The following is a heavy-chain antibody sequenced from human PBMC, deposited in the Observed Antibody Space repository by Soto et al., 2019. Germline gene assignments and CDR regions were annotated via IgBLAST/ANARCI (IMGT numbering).Heavy chain of an antibody. CDR3: ARLVYYYDSSGYPDFDY. Sequence: SETLSLTCSGSGGSISSSSYYWGWIRQPPGKGLEWIGSIYYSGSTYYNPSLKSRVTISVDTSKNQFSLKLSSVTAADTAVYYCARLVYYYDSSGYPDFDYWGKGTLVTVSS. CDR1: GGSISSSSYY. CDR2: IYYSGST. J-gene: IGHJ4*02. D-gene: IGHD3-22*01. V-gene: IGHV4-39*01.